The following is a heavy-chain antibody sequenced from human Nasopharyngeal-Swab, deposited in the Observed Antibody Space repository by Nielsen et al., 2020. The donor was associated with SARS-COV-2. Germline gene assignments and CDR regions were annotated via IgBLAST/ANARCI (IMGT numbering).Heavy chain of an antibody. CDR2: IYPGDSDT. V-gene: IGHV5-51*01. J-gene: IGHJ4*02. CDR3: ARLEVGAPPDY. Sequence: GGSLRLSCKGSGYSFTSYWISWVRQMPGKGLEWMGIIYPGDSDTRYSPSFQGQVTISADKSISTAYLQWSSLKASDTAMYYCARLEVGAPPDYWGQGTLVTVSS. D-gene: IGHD1-26*01. CDR1: GYSFTSYW.